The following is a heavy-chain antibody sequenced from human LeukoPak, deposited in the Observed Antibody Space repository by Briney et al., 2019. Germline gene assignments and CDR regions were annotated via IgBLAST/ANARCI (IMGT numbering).Heavy chain of an antibody. CDR2: ISGCGGRT. D-gene: IGHD6-19*01. J-gene: IGHJ4*02. CDR1: GFTFISYA. V-gene: IGHV3-23*01. CDR3: AMEVIGSGWTLDY. Sequence: GGSLRLSCAASGFTFISYAMSWVRQAPGKGLEWVSSISGCGGRTTYADSVKGRFTISRDNPKNTLYLKLNVLRAEDTAVYFCAMEVIGSGWTLDYGGEGTLVTVPS.